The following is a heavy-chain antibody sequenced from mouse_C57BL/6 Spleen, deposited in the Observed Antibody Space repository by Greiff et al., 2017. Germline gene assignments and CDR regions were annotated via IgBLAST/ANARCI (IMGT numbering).Heavy chain of an antibody. Sequence: EVKVVESGEGLVKPGGSLKLSCAASGFTFSSYAMSWVRQTPEKRLEWVAYISSGGDYIYYADTVKGRFTISRDNARNTLYLQMSSLKSEDRAMYYCTRDGEYGGDDWGQGTTLTVSS. CDR2: ISSGGDYI. CDR1: GFTFSSYA. CDR3: TRDGEYGGDD. V-gene: IGHV5-9-1*02. J-gene: IGHJ2*01. D-gene: IGHD5-1*01.